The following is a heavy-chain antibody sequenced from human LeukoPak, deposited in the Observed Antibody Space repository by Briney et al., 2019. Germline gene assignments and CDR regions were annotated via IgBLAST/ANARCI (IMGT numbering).Heavy chain of an antibody. D-gene: IGHD5-24*01. CDR2: IIPIFGTA. Sequence: SVKVSCKASGGTFSSYAISWVRQAPGQGLEWMGGIIPIFGTANYAQKFQGRVTITTDESTSTAYMELSSLRSEDTDVYYCARGQSGINWFDPWGQGTLVTVSS. CDR3: ARGQSGINWFDP. V-gene: IGHV1-69*05. CDR1: GGTFSSYA. J-gene: IGHJ5*02.